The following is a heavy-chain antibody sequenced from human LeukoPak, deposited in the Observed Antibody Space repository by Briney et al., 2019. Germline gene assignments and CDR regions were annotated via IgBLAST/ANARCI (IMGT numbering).Heavy chain of an antibody. J-gene: IGHJ4*02. D-gene: IGHD4-23*01. CDR3: ARVFTYGGYYFDY. CDR2: IKQDGSEK. V-gene: IGHV3-7*04. Sequence: PGGSLRLSCAASGFTFRSDWMSWGRQAPGKGLEWVANIKQDGSEKNYVDSVKDRFTISRDNAKNSLYLQMNSLRSEDTAVYYCARVFTYGGYYFDYWGQGTLVTVSS. CDR1: GFTFRSDW.